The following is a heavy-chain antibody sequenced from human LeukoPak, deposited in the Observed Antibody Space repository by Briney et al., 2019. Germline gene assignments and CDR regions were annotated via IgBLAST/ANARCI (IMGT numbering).Heavy chain of an antibody. Sequence: PGGSLRLSCEASGFTFSSYKMTWVRQAPGKGLEWVASISPSSSYIYYGDSVKGRVTVSRDNAKSSLFLQMSSLRADDTAVYYCARDLTGGEYFDSWGQGALVSVLS. D-gene: IGHD3-16*01. CDR3: ARDLTGGEYFDS. J-gene: IGHJ4*02. V-gene: IGHV3-21*06. CDR2: ISPSSSYI. CDR1: GFTFSSYK.